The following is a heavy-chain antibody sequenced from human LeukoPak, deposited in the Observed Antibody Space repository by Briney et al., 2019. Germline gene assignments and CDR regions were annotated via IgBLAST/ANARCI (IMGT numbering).Heavy chain of an antibody. CDR2: VSSNGGST. J-gene: IGHJ6*03. Sequence: GGSLRLSCAASGFTFSSYAMHWVRQAPGKGLEYVSAVSSNGGSTYYANSVKGRFTISRDNSKNTLYLQMGSLRAEDMAVYYCAREESVVVTALPNYYYYYMDVWGKGTTVTVSS. CDR1: GFTFSSYA. D-gene: IGHD2-21*02. CDR3: AREESVVVTALPNYYYYYMDV. V-gene: IGHV3-64*01.